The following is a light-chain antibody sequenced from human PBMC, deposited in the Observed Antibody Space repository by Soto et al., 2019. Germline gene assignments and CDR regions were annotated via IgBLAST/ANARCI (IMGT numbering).Light chain of an antibody. CDR2: DAS. CDR1: QSITSW. Sequence: DIQMTQSPSTLSASIGDRVTITCRASQSITSWLAWYQQTPRKAPKLLIYDASSLETAGPSRFSGSGSGTEFTLTISSLQPDDLGNYYCQQYDSHPVTFGQGTKLEIK. V-gene: IGKV1-5*01. J-gene: IGKJ2*01. CDR3: QQYDSHPVT.